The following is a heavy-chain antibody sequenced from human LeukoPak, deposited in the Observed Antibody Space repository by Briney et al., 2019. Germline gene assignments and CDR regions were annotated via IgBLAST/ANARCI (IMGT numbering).Heavy chain of an antibody. D-gene: IGHD1-26*01. J-gene: IGHJ3*02. Sequence: SQTLSLTCTVSGGSISGGDYYWSWIRQPPGKGLEWIGYIYYSGSTYYNPSLKSRVTISVDTSKNQFSLKLSSVTAADTAVYYCAREWELLPHDAFDIWGQGTMVTVSS. CDR3: AREWELLPHDAFDI. CDR1: GGSISGGDYY. V-gene: IGHV4-30-4*08. CDR2: IYYSGST.